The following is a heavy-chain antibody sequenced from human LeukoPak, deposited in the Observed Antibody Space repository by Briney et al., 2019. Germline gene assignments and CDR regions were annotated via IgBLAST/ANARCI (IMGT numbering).Heavy chain of an antibody. V-gene: IGHV3-21*01. D-gene: IGHD3-22*01. CDR1: GFTFSSYS. CDR3: AREHCYYDSSGYYCHSFDY. J-gene: IGHJ4*02. Sequence: GGSLRLSCAASGFTFSSYSMNWVRQAPGKGLEWVSSISSSSSYIYYADSVKGRFTISRDNAKNSLYLQMNSLRAEDTAVYYCAREHCYYDSSGYYCHSFDYWGQGTLVTVSS. CDR2: ISSSSSYI.